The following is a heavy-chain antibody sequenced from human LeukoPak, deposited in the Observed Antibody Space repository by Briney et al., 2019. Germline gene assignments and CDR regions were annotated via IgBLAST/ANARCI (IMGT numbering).Heavy chain of an antibody. D-gene: IGHD1-26*01. CDR2: IYPGDSDT. CDR1: GYSFSTYW. CDR3: ARPPTSREDC. V-gene: IGHV5-51*01. Sequence: GESLKISCKGSGYSFSTYWIGWVRQMPGKGLEWMGVIYPGDSDTRYSPSFQGQVTISADKSIGTAYLQWSSLKASDTAMYYCARPPTSREDCWGQGTLVTVSS. J-gene: IGHJ4*02.